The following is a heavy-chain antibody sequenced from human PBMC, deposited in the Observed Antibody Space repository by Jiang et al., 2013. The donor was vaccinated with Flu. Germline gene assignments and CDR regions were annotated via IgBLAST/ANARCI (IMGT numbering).Heavy chain of an antibody. CDR3: ARTTVVRCLIP. CDR2: INHNGDI. J-gene: IGHJ4*02. D-gene: IGHD4-23*01. V-gene: IGHV4-34*01. Sequence: LLKPSETLTLACAVSGGPFSGFHYWSWIRQSPGKGLEWIGEINHNGDINYNPALKSRVTMSVDTSKSQLSLKVNSVTAADTGVYYCARTTVVRCLIPGGQGTLVAVSS. CDR1: GGPFSGFHY.